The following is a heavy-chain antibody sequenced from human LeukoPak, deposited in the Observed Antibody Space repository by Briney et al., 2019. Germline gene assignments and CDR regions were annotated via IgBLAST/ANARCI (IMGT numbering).Heavy chain of an antibody. CDR2: INHSGST. J-gene: IGHJ4*02. D-gene: IGHD3-9*01. CDR3: ARGSGFDY. CDR1: GGSFSGYY. Sequence: KPSETLSLTCAVYGGSFSGYYWSWIRQPPGKGLEWIGEINHSGSTNYNPPLKSRVTISVDTSKNQFSLKLSSVTAADTAVYYCARGSGFDYWGQGTLVTVSS. V-gene: IGHV4-34*01.